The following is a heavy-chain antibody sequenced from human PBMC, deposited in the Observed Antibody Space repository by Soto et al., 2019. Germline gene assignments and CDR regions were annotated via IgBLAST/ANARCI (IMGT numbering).Heavy chain of an antibody. CDR1: GGSITTGGSS. J-gene: IGHJ4*02. D-gene: IGHD2-2*02. CDR2: IYHSGNT. Sequence: SETLSLTCTVSGGSITTGGSSWSWIRQHPGKGLEWIGNIYHSGNTYYNPSLKSRLTISGDTSKNHFSLVVDSVTAADTAVYYCARARFQVLYGKPYFDSWGQGTLVIVSS. CDR3: ARARFQVLYGKPYFDS. V-gene: IGHV4-31*03.